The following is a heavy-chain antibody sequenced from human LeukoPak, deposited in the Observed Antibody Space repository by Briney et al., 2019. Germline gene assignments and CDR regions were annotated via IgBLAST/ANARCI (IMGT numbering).Heavy chain of an antibody. D-gene: IGHD1-14*01. J-gene: IGHJ5*02. V-gene: IGHV2-5*02. CDR1: GFSLSTSGVG. CDR3: AQRNLCDIRTSFDP. Sequence: ESGPTLVNPTQTLTLTCTFSGFSLSTSGVGVAWIRQPPGKALEWLALIYWDDDKRYSPSLKGRLTITKDTSKNQVVLTLTNMDPVDTATYYCAQRNLCDIRTSFDPWGQGTLVTVSS. CDR2: IYWDDDK.